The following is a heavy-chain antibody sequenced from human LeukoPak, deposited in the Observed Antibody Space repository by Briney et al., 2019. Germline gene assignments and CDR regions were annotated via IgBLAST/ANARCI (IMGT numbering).Heavy chain of an antibody. CDR3: ARDQDSSGYPPFDY. Sequence: GGSLRLPCAASGFTFSNCGMNWVRQAPGKGLEWVSSISSSSSYIYYADSVKGRFTISRDNAKNSLYLQMNSLRAEDTAVYYCARDQDSSGYPPFDYWGQGTLVTVSS. CDR2: ISSSSSYI. J-gene: IGHJ4*02. V-gene: IGHV3-21*01. CDR1: GFTFSNCG. D-gene: IGHD3-22*01.